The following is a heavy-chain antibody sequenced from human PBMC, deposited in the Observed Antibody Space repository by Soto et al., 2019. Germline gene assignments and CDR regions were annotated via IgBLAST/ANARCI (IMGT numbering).Heavy chain of an antibody. D-gene: IGHD3-3*01. CDR3: ARDYYDFWSGYSSQLWFDP. V-gene: IGHV1-18*04. CDR2: ISAYNGNT. CDR1: GYTFTSYG. Sequence: ASVKVSCKASGYTFTSYGISWVRQAPGQGLERMGWISAYNGNTNYAQKLQGRGTMTTDTSTSTAYMELRSLRSDDTAVYYCARDYYDFWSGYSSQLWFDPWGQGTLVTVSS. J-gene: IGHJ5*02.